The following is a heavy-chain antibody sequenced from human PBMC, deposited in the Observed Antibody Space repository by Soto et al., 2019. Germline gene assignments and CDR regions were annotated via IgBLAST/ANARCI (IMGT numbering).Heavy chain of an antibody. CDR3: TTSAEGPTRYIYYYYGMDV. CDR1: GFTVRNAW. J-gene: IGHJ6*02. D-gene: IGHD3-9*01. V-gene: IGHV3-15*01. CDR2: IKSKTDGGTT. Sequence: HAGSLRVCCAASGFTVRNAWVSWVRKAPGKGLEWVGRIKSKTDGGTTDYAAPVKGRFTISRDDSKNTLYLQMNSLKTEDTAVYYCTTSAEGPTRYIYYYYGMDVWGQGTTVTVSS.